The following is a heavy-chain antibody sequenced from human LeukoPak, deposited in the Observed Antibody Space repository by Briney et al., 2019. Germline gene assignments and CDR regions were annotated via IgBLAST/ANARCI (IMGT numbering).Heavy chain of an antibody. CDR1: GYTFTSYG. CDR3: AREFEVTPAFDI. J-gene: IGHJ3*02. CDR2: ISAYNGNT. V-gene: IGHV1-18*01. Sequence: ASVKVSCKASGYTFTSYGISWVRRAPGQGLEWMGWISAYNGNTNYAQKLQGRVTMTTDTSTSTAYMELRSLRSDDTAVYYCAREFEVTPAFDIWGQGTMVTVSS. D-gene: IGHD5-18*01.